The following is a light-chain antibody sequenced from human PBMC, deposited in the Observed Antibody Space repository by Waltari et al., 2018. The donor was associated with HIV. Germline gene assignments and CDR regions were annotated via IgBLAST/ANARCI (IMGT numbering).Light chain of an antibody. J-gene: IGLJ2*01. Sequence: QSALTQPASVSGFPGQTINISCTGISTDSRFYQPVSWYQQQPGSVPRLLIYDIDSPPSGISDHFSGSRSGDSASLTISGLQSGDEAHYFCASNRLDSTLVFGGGTKLTIL. V-gene: IGLV2-14*03. CDR2: DID. CDR3: ASNRLDSTLV. CDR1: STDSRFYQP.